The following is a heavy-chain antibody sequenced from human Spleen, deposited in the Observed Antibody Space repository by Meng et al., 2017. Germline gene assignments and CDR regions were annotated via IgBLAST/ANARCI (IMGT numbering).Heavy chain of an antibody. CDR3: ARGYGGRYFDL. CDR1: GISISDSD. CDR2: IGSKRKGFAA. D-gene: IGHD4-23*01. J-gene: IGHJ2*01. Sequence: GESLKISCAVSGISISDSDVHWVRQASGKGLEWIGRIGSKRKGFAAAYAAPVRGRFTISRDDSKNTAYLQMNSLKFEDTAVYYYARGYGGRYFDLWGRGTLVTVSS. V-gene: IGHV3-73*01.